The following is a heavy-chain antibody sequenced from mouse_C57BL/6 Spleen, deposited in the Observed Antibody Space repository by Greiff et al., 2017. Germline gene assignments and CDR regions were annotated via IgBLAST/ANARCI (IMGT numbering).Heavy chain of an antibody. D-gene: IGHD3-3*01. CDR3: EKGDAY. CDR2: IYPRSGNT. J-gene: IGHJ3*01. Sequence: VQLMESGAELARPGASVKLSCKASGYTFTSYGISWVKQRPGKGLEWIGEIYPRSGNTYYNEKFKGKATLTADKSSSTAYMELRSLTSEDSAVYYCEKGDAYWGKGTLVTVSA. V-gene: IGHV1-81*01. CDR1: GYTFTSYG.